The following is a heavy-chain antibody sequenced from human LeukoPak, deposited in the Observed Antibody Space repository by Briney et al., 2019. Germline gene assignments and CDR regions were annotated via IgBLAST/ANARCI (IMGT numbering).Heavy chain of an antibody. CDR1: GYSISSGYY. Sequence: SETLSLTCAVSGYSISSGYYWGWIRPPPGKGLEWIGSIYHSGSTYYSPSLKSRVTISVDTSKNQFSLKLSSVTAADTAVYYCARLTAEDAFDIWGQGTMVTVSS. CDR3: ARLTAEDAFDI. V-gene: IGHV4-38-2*01. D-gene: IGHD4/OR15-4a*01. J-gene: IGHJ3*02. CDR2: IYHSGST.